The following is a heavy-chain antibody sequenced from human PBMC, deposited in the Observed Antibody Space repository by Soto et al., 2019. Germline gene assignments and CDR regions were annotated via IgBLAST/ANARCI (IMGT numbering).Heavy chain of an antibody. D-gene: IGHD2-2*01. CDR1: GYTFTSYA. V-gene: IGHV1-3*01. CDR2: INAGNGNT. Sequence: ASVKVSCKASGYTFTSYAMHWVRQAPGQRLEWMGWINAGNGNTKYSQKFQGRVTITRDTSASTAYMELSSLRSEDTAVYYCALFDVGYCSSTSCPPVDFPFEIDYWGQGTLVTVSS. J-gene: IGHJ4*02. CDR3: ALFDVGYCSSTSCPPVDFPFEIDY.